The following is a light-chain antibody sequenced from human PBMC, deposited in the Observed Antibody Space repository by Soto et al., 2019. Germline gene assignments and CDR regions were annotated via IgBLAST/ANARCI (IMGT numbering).Light chain of an antibody. CDR1: SSNIGSNY. J-gene: IGLJ2*01. V-gene: IGLV1-47*02. CDR3: SSYAGSNNLL. Sequence: QSVLTQPPSASGTPGQRVTISCSGSSSNIGSNYVYWYQQLPGTAPKLLIYSNNQRPSGVPDRFSGSKSGTSASLAISGLRSEDEADYFCSSYAGSNNLLFGGGTKLTVL. CDR2: SNN.